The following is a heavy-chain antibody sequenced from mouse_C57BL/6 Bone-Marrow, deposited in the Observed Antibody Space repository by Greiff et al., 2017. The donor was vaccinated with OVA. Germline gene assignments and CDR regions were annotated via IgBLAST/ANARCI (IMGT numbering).Heavy chain of an antibody. V-gene: IGHV1-54*01. CDR2: INPGSGGT. Sequence: QVQLKESGAELVRPGTSVKVSCKASGYAFTHYLIEWVKQRPGQGLEWIGVINPGSGGTNYNEKLKGKATLTADKSSSTAYMQLSSLTSEDSAVYFCAREATGTDYAMDYWGQGTSVTVSS. CDR3: AREATGTDYAMDY. D-gene: IGHD4-1*02. CDR1: GYAFTHYL. J-gene: IGHJ4*01.